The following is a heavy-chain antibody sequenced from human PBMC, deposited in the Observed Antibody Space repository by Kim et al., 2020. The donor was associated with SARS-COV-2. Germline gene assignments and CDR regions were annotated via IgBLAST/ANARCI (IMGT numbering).Heavy chain of an antibody. CDR1: GGSFSGYY. D-gene: IGHD6-13*01. V-gene: IGHV4-34*01. CDR2: INHSGST. CDR3: ARGEYSSSWYGPRRDFDL. J-gene: IGHJ2*01. Sequence: SETLSLTCAVYGGSFSGYYWSWIRQPPGKGLEWIGEINHSGSTNYNPSLKSRVTISVDTSKNQFSLKLSSVTAADTAVYYCARGEYSSSWYGPRRDFDL.